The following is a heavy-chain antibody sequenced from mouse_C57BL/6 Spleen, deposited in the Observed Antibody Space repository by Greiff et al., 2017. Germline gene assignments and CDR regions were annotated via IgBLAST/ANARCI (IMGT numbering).Heavy chain of an antibody. CDR3: ARGATTVVATDY. CDR1: GYALSSYW. J-gene: IGHJ2*01. D-gene: IGHD1-1*01. CDR2: IYPGDGDT. Sequence: VKLVESGAELVKPGASVKISCKASGYALSSYWMNWVKQRPGQGLEWIGQIYPGDGDTNYNGKFKGKATLTADKSSSTTYMQLSSLTSEYSAVYFCARGATTVVATDYWGQGTTLTVSS. V-gene: IGHV1-80*01.